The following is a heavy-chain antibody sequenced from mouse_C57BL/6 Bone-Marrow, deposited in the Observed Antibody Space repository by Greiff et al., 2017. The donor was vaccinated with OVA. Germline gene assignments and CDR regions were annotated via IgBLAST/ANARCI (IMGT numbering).Heavy chain of an antibody. CDR1: GFSLSTFGMG. D-gene: IGHD1-1*01. CDR3: ARMPYYYGSSHYFDY. V-gene: IGHV8-8*01. J-gene: IGHJ2*01. CDR2: IWWDDDK. Sequence: QVTLKECGPGILQPSQTLSLTCSFSGFSLSTFGMGVGWIRQPSGQGLEWLAHIWWDDDKYYNPALKSRLTISKDTSKNQVFLKIANVDTADTATYYCARMPYYYGSSHYFDYWGQGTTLTVSS.